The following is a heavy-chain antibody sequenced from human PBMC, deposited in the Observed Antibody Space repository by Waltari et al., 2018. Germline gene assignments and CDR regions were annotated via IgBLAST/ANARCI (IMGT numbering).Heavy chain of an antibody. CDR3: ARDRGCSTTSCYLGDLYGMDV. Sequence: EVQLVESGGGLVQPGGSGRLSCVASGLPYSRYEVDWVRKAQGKGLDWVSYISTSSSTIYYADSVKGRFTISRDKAKNSLYLQMNSLRAEDTAVYYCARDRGCSTTSCYLGDLYGMDVWGQGTTVTVSS. CDR1: GLPYSRYE. CDR2: ISTSSSTI. J-gene: IGHJ6*02. V-gene: IGHV3-48*03. D-gene: IGHD2-2*01.